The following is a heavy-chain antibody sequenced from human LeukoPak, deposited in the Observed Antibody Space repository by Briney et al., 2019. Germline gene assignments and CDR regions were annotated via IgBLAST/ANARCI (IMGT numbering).Heavy chain of an antibody. V-gene: IGHV3-21*01. CDR1: GFTFSSYS. CDR2: ISSSSSYI. CDR3: ALTGTTVRDY. J-gene: IGHJ4*02. Sequence: GGSLRLSCAASGFTFSSYSMNWVRQAPGKGLEWVSSISSSSSYIYYADSVKGRFTISRDNAKNSLYLQMNSLRAVDTAVYYCALTGTTVRDYWGQGTLVTVSS. D-gene: IGHD1-20*01.